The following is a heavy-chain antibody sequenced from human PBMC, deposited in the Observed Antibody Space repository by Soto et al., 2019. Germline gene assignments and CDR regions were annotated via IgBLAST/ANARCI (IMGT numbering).Heavy chain of an antibody. D-gene: IGHD3-9*01. Sequence: SSETLSLTCTVSGGSIGSSSYYWDWIRQPPGKGLEWIGSIYYSGSTYYNPSLKSRVTISVDTSKNQFSLKLSSVTAADTAVYYCARQNDYDILTGYYVGSPFDYWGQGTLVTVSS. CDR2: IYYSGST. CDR1: GGSIGSSSYY. V-gene: IGHV4-39*01. CDR3: ARQNDYDILTGYYVGSPFDY. J-gene: IGHJ4*02.